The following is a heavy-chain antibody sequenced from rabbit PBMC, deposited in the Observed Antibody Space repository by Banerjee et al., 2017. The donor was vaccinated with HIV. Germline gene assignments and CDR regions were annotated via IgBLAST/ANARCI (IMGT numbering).Heavy chain of an antibody. CDR3: ARGDDSSGWGLYF. V-gene: IGHV1S40*01. CDR2: IWTGSTDST. CDR1: GFDFSSGYD. J-gene: IGHJ6*01. Sequence: QQLVESGGGLVKPGASLTLTCKASGFDFSSGYDMCWVRQAPWKGLEWIACIWTGSTDSTFYASWAKGRFTISRTSSTTVTLQVTSLTAADTATYFCARGDDSSGWGLYFWGPGTLVTVS. D-gene: IGHD4-1*01.